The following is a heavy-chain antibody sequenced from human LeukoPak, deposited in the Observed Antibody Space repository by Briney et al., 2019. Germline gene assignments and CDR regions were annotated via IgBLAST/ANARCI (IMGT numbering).Heavy chain of an antibody. CDR3: ARGRDSSSWSDAFDI. D-gene: IGHD6-13*01. V-gene: IGHV1-69*13. CDR1: GGTFSSYA. Sequence: GASVKVSCKASGGTFSSYAISWVRQAPGQGLEWMGGIIPIFGTANYAQKFQGRVTITADESTSTAYVELSSLRSEDTAVYYCARGRDSSSWSDAFDIWGQGTMVTVSS. J-gene: IGHJ3*02. CDR2: IIPIFGTA.